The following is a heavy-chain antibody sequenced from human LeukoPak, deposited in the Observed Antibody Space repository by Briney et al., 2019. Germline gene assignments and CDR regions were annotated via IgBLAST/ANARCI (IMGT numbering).Heavy chain of an antibody. D-gene: IGHD3-10*01. CDR3: ARGPYGSGSYYSPPPSYFDY. V-gene: IGHV1-2*02. J-gene: IGHJ4*02. CDR1: GYTFTDYY. Sequence: ASVTVSCKASGYTFTDYYLHWVRQAPGQGLEWMGWINPNSGDTHYAQKFQGRVTMTRDTSISTAYMELSRLRSDDTAVYYCARGPYGSGSYYSPPPSYFDYWGQGTLVTVSS. CDR2: INPNSGDT.